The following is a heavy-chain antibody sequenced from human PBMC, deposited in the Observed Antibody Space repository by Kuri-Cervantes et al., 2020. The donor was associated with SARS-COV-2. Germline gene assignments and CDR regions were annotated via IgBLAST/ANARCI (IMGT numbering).Heavy chain of an antibody. D-gene: IGHD1-1*01. V-gene: IGHV3-74*03. CDR3: LRDGDYWNFDY. Sequence: GGSLRPSCAASGFTFNSYWMNWGRQAPGKGLLWVSRINCDGRSTTYEDSVKGRFTISRDNAKNMLFLQMNNLRAEDTTVYYCLRDGDYWNFDYWGQGNLVTVSS. CDR2: INCDGRST. CDR1: GFTFNSYW. J-gene: IGHJ4*02.